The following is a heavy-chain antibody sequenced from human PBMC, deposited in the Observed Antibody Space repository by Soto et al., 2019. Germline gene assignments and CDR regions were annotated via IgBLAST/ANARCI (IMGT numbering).Heavy chain of an antibody. D-gene: IGHD5-12*01. J-gene: IGHJ4*02. CDR2: IYSNGNT. CDR3: ARGGAVATTAYFDL. CDR1: GDSINNYY. V-gene: IGHV4-4*07. Sequence: PSETLSLTCTVSGDSINNYYWSWMRLPAGKGLEWIGRIYSNGNTYYNPSLKSRVSMSVDTSKNQFSLILKSVTAADTAVYYWARGGAVATTAYFDLWGQGSLVTVSS.